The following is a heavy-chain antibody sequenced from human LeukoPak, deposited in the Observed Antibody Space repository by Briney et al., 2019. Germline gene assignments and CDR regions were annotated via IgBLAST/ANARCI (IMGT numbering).Heavy chain of an antibody. J-gene: IGHJ5*02. V-gene: IGHV5-10-1*01. CDR2: IDLSDSYT. Sequence: GESLKISCQGSGYSFSSYWITWVRQMPGKGLEWMGRIDLSDSYTSYRPPFQGHVTISADKSISTAFLEWSSLRASDTAIYYCARHYPPGNWLDPWGQGTLVTVSS. D-gene: IGHD3-10*01. CDR1: GYSFSSYW. CDR3: ARHYPPGNWLDP.